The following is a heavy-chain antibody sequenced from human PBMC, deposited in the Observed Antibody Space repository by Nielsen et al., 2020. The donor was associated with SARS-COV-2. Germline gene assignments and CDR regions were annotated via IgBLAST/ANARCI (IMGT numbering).Heavy chain of an antibody. CDR2: IYYTGTT. CDR3: ARLEYRSSWFDY. J-gene: IGHJ4*02. V-gene: IGHV4-39*01. Sequence: SETLSLTCTVSGGSISSSSYYWGWIRQSPGKGLEWIGNIYYTGTTYYKPSLKSRVTISVDTSKNQFSLKLSSVTATDTAVYYCARLEYRSSWFDYWGQGTLVTASS. CDR1: GGSISSSSYY. D-gene: IGHD6-13*01.